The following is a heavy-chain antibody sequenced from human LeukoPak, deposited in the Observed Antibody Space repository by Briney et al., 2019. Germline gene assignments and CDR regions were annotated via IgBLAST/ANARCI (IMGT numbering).Heavy chain of an antibody. V-gene: IGHV3-53*01. D-gene: IGHD3-10*01. CDR2: IYSGGST. CDR1: GFTVSSNY. CDR3: ARGDYYAQGYFDY. Sequence: GGSLRLSCAASGFTVSSNYMSWVRQAPGKGLEWVSVIYSGGSTYYADSVKGRFTISRDNSKNTLYLQMNSLRAEDTAVYYCARGDYYAQGYFDYWGQGTLVTVSS. J-gene: IGHJ4*02.